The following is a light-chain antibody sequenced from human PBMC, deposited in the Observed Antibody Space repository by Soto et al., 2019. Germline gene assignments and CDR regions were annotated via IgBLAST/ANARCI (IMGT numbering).Light chain of an antibody. V-gene: IGLV1-44*01. Sequence: QSVLTQTPSASGTPGQRVTISCSGSSSNIGSNTVNWYQLLPGTAPRLLIYNNNQRPSGVPDRFSGSKSGTSASLAISGLQSEDEADYYCAAWDDSLNGVVFCGGTKLTVL. J-gene: IGLJ2*01. CDR3: AAWDDSLNGVV. CDR1: SSNIGSNT. CDR2: NNN.